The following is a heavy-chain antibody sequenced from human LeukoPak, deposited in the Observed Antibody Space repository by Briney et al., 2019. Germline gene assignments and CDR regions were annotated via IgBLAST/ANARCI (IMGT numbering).Heavy chain of an antibody. CDR3: ARTYYDFWSGYLYYYMDV. Sequence: KAGESLKISCKGSGYSFTSYWIGWVRQMPGKGLEWMGIIYPGDSDTRYSPSFQGQVTISADKSISTAYLKWSSLKASDTAMYYCARTYYDFWSGYLYYYMDVWGKGTTVTVSS. D-gene: IGHD3-3*01. J-gene: IGHJ6*03. CDR2: IYPGDSDT. CDR1: GYSFTSYW. V-gene: IGHV5-51*01.